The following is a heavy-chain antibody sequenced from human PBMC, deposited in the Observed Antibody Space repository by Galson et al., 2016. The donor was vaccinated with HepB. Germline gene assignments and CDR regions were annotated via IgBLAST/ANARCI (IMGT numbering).Heavy chain of an antibody. D-gene: IGHD2/OR15-2a*01. V-gene: IGHV1-18*01. CDR3: ARDGQYRFDS. CDR2: ISTYSGDT. Sequence: SVKVSCKASGYTFTTSGISWVRQAPGQGLEWMGWISTYSGDTKYAQNFQGGLTLTTDSSTTTAYMELRSLRFDDTAMYYCARDGQYRFDSWGQGTLFTVSS. CDR1: GYTFTTSG. J-gene: IGHJ4*02.